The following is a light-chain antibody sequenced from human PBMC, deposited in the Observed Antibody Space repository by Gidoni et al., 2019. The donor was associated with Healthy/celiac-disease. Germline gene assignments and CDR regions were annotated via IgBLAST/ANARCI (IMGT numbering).Light chain of an antibody. Sequence: SYELTQPPSVSVSPGQTASITCSGDKLGDKYACWYQQTPGQSPVLVIYQDSKRPSGIPERFSGSNSGNTATLTISGTQAMDEADYYCQAWDSSTFLVFGGGTKLTVL. CDR1: KLGDKY. V-gene: IGLV3-1*01. J-gene: IGLJ2*01. CDR3: QAWDSSTFLV. CDR2: QDS.